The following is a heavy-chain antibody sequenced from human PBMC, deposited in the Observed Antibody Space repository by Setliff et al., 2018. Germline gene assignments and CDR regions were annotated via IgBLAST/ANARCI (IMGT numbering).Heavy chain of an antibody. CDR3: RVWIGDLSRDF. J-gene: IGHJ4*02. V-gene: IGHV3-23*01. CDR1: TFTFTKYA. Sequence: PGGSLRLSCVASTFTFTKYAVTWVRQAPGKGLEWVSSIHVSGGSTYYADSVKGRFTVSRDNSRNTIDLQVNSLRAEDTAVYYCRVWIGDLSRDFWGRGTLVTVSS. CDR2: IHVSGGST. D-gene: IGHD3-10*01.